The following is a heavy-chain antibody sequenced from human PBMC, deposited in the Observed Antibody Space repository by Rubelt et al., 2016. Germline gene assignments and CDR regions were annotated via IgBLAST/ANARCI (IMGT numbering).Heavy chain of an antibody. CDR3: ARGMGRGRSSDYFDS. CDR2: IHHSGTT. CDR1: GGSISSSDW. D-gene: IGHD2-15*01. Sequence: QVQLQESGPGLVKPSGTLSLTCVVSGGSISSSDWWSWVRQPPGKGLEWIGEIHHSGTTNYNPTLKSRVTISVDTSKNQISLKLNSVTAADTAVYYCARGMGRGRSSDYFDSWGQGTLVTVSS. J-gene: IGHJ4*02. V-gene: IGHV4-4*02.